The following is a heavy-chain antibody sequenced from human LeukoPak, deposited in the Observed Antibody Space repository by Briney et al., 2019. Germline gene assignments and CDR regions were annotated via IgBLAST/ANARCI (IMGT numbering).Heavy chain of an antibody. CDR1: GFTFSSYG. Sequence: GGSLRLSCAASGFTFSSYGMHWVRQAPGKGLEWVAFIRYDGSNKYYADSVKGRFTISRDNSKNTLYLQMNSLRAEDTAVYYCARQGELPDAFDIWGQGTMVTVSS. CDR2: IRYDGSNK. V-gene: IGHV3-30*02. J-gene: IGHJ3*02. D-gene: IGHD1-26*01. CDR3: ARQGELPDAFDI.